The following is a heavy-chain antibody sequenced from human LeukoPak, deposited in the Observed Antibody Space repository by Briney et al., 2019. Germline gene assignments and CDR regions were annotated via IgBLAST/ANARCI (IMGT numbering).Heavy chain of an antibody. CDR3: ARRRFVRGPDVVNPFDY. CDR1: GFSISSTFYY. Sequence: SETLSLTCTVFGFSISSTFYYWGWIRQPPGKGLEWIGSINYSGNTYYNPAIKRRITISVNTTKNLFSLKLSPVTAAHTAVYYCARRRFVRGPDVVNPFDYWGQGTLVTVSS. J-gene: IGHJ4*02. V-gene: IGHV4-39*01. D-gene: IGHD2-8*01. CDR2: INYSGNT.